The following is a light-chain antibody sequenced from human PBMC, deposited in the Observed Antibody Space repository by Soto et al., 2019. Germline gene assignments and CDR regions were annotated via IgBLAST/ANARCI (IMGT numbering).Light chain of an antibody. CDR3: QQYNNWPLT. V-gene: IGKV3D-15*01. J-gene: IGKJ4*01. CDR1: QSVRDN. Sequence: EIVFTQYPAPPSLSPGERATLPCRASQSVRDNLAWYQPKPGQAPRLLIYGASTRATGIPARFSGIGSGTDFTLTISSLQSEDFTVYYCQQYNNWPLTFGGGTKVDIK. CDR2: GAS.